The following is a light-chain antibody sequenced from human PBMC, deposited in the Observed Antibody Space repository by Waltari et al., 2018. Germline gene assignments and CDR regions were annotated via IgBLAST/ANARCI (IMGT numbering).Light chain of an antibody. CDR2: WAS. CDR3: QQYYAAPYT. J-gene: IGKJ2*01. CDR1: RSVLDTSKNKNF. Sequence: DIVMTQSPDSLAVSLGGRATINCKSSRSVLDTSKNKNFLAWYQLKPGQSPKLLIDWASTRESGVPDRFSAGVSGTDFTLTISSLQAEDVAIYSCQQYYAAPYTFGQGTKVEIK. V-gene: IGKV4-1*01.